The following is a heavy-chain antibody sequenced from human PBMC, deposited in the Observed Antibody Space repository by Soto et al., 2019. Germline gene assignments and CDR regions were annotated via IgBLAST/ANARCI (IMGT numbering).Heavy chain of an antibody. CDR3: AREPELHYYDSSIEFDP. V-gene: IGHV4-30-4*01. J-gene: IGHJ5*02. CDR2: IYYSGST. Sequence: NPSETLSLTCTVSGGSVSSGDYYWSWIRQPPGKGLEWIGYIYYSGSTYYNPSLKSRVTISVDTSKNQFSLKLSSVTAADTAVYYCAREPELHYYDSSIEFDPWGQGTLVTVSS. CDR1: GGSVSSGDYY. D-gene: IGHD3-22*01.